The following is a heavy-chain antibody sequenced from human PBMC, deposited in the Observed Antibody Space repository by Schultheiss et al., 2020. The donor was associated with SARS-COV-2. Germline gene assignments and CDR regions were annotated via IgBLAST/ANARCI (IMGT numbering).Heavy chain of an antibody. Sequence: GGSLRLSCAASGFTFSSYGMHWVRQAPGKGLEWVAVISYDGSNKYYADSVKGRFTISRDNSKNTLYLQMNSLRAEDTAVYYCARDLGITIFGVVIGGMDVWGQGTTVTVSS. J-gene: IGHJ6*02. V-gene: IGHV3-30*19. CDR3: ARDLGITIFGVVIGGMDV. CDR1: GFTFSSYG. CDR2: ISYDGSNK. D-gene: IGHD3-3*01.